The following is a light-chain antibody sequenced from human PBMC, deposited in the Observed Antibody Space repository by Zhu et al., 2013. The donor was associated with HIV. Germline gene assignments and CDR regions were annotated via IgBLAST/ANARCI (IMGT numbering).Light chain of an antibody. CDR3: QVWDIHSDHYV. Sequence: SYELTQPPSVSVAPGKTARITCGANNIATRSVHWYQQKPGQAPVLVLYDDNDRPSGIPERFSGSNSGNTATLAISRVEAGDEADYYCQVWDIHSDHYVFGAGTKVTVL. CDR2: DDN. CDR1: NIATRS. J-gene: IGLJ1*01. V-gene: IGLV3-21*03.